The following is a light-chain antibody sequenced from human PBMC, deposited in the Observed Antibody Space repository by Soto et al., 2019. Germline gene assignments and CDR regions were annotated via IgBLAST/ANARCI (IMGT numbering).Light chain of an antibody. CDR1: ISDVGVYNY. CDR3: CSYAGSYTFV. Sequence: QSPLTQPRSVCGSPGQSFTISCTGTISDVGVYNYVSWYQQHPGKAPKLMIYDVTKRPSGVPDRFSGSKSANTASLTISGLQAQDEADYYCCSYAGSYTFVFGTGTKVTVL. CDR2: DVT. J-gene: IGLJ1*01. V-gene: IGLV2-11*01.